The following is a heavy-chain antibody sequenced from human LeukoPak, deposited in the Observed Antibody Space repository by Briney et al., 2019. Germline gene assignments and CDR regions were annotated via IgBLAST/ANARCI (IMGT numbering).Heavy chain of an antibody. D-gene: IGHD5-24*01. CDR2: IYYSGST. V-gene: IGHV4-39*07. CDR3: AREMGTAFDY. CDR1: GGSISSSSYY. Sequence: SETLSLTCTVSGGSISSSSYYWGWIRQPPGKGLEWIGSIYYSGSTDYNPSLKSRVSISVDTSKNQFSLKLNSVSAADTAVYYCAREMGTAFDYWGQGSLVTVST. J-gene: IGHJ4*02.